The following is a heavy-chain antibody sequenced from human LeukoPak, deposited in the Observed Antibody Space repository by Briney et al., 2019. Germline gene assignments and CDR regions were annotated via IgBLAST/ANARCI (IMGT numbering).Heavy chain of an antibody. Sequence: ASVKVSCKASGYTFTSYDMHWVRQAPGQGLEWMGIINPSGGSTSYAQKFQGRVTMTRDTSTSTVYMELSSLRSEDTAVYYCATKTMVRGVNLAFDIWGQRTMVTVSS. V-gene: IGHV1-46*01. D-gene: IGHD3-10*01. CDR1: GYTFTSYD. CDR2: INPSGGST. CDR3: ATKTMVRGVNLAFDI. J-gene: IGHJ3*02.